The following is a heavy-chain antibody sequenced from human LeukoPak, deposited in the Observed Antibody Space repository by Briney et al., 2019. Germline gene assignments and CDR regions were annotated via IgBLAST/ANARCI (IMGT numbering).Heavy chain of an antibody. CDR1: QFNFSRFA. D-gene: IGHD2-21*01. Sequence: GGSLRLSCEASQFNFSRFAMSWIRQAPGTGLDWVSTLSGSGTATYYADSVKGRFTTSRDNSKDTLYLQMDNLRADDTAVYYCAKHLGSHSFLFYYMDVWGTGTSVIVSS. V-gene: IGHV3-23*01. J-gene: IGHJ6*03. CDR3: AKHLGSHSFLFYYMDV. CDR2: LSGSGTAT.